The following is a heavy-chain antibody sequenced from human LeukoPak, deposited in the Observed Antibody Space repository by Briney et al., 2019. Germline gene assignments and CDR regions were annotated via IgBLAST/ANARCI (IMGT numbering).Heavy chain of an antibody. CDR2: ISAYNGYT. D-gene: IGHD4-23*01. CDR3: ARDKAVTTEVTQHFQH. CDR1: GYTFTNYG. V-gene: IGHV1-18*01. J-gene: IGHJ1*01. Sequence: ASVKVSCKASGYTFTNYGISWVRQAPGQGLEWMGWISAYNGYTDYAQKLQFRVTMTTDTSTTTAYMELRSLRSDDTAVYYCARDKAVTTEVTQHFQHWGQGTLVTVSS.